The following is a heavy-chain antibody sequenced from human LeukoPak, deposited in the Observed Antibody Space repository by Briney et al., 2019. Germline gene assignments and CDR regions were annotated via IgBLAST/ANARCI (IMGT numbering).Heavy chain of an antibody. CDR2: ISYSGST. CDR3: ASQKLLWFGELSYFDY. Sequence: PSETLSLTCTVSGGSMNNYYWSWVRQSPEKGLEWTGYISYSGSTNSNPSLKSRVTISLDTSKNQFSLKLTSVTAADTAVYYCASQKLLWFGELSYFDYWGQGTLVTVSS. J-gene: IGHJ4*02. CDR1: GGSMNNYY. V-gene: IGHV4-59*01. D-gene: IGHD3-10*01.